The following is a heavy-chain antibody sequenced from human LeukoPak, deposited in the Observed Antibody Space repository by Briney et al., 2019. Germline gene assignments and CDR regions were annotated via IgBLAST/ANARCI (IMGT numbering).Heavy chain of an antibody. J-gene: IGHJ4*02. CDR1: GYTFTSYG. V-gene: IGHV1-18*01. CDR3: AREKKRRNWGYYFDY. D-gene: IGHD7-27*01. Sequence: ASVKVSCKASGYTFTSYGISWVRQAPGQGLEWMGWISAYNGNTNYAQKLQGRVTMTTDTSTSTAYMELRSLRSVDTAVYYCAREKKRRNWGYYFDYWGQGTLVTVSS. CDR2: ISAYNGNT.